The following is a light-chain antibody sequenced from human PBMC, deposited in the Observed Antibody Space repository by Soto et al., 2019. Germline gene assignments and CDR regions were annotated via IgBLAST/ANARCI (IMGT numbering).Light chain of an antibody. CDR3: QQRSNWPPPIT. Sequence: EIVLTQSPATLSLSPGERATLSCRACQSVSSYLAWYQQKPGQAPRLLIYDASNRATGIPARFSGSGSGTDFTLTISSLEPEDFAVYYCQQRSNWPPPITFGQGTRLEIK. CDR2: DAS. J-gene: IGKJ5*01. CDR1: QSVSSY. V-gene: IGKV3-11*01.